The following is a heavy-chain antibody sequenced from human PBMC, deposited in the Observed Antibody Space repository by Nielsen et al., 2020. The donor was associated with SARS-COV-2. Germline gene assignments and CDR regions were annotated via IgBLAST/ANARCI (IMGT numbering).Heavy chain of an antibody. CDR1: GYTFTSYA. CDR2: IIPIFDTV. V-gene: IGHV1-69*13. D-gene: IGHD2-15*01. Sequence: SVKVSCKASGYTFTSYAVHWVRQAPGQGLEWMGGIIPIFDTVDYAQKFQGRLTITADESTTTAYMELHGLKSEDTAIYYCARRPYGGSSDRLYYHSYMDVWGKGTTVTVSS. J-gene: IGHJ6*03. CDR3: ARRPYGGSSDRLYYHSYMDV.